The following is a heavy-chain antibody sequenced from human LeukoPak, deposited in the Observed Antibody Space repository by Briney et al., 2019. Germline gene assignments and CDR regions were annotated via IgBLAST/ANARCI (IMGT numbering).Heavy chain of an antibody. Sequence: PSETLSLTSTVSGGSISSYYWSWIRQHPGKGPEWIGYIYYSGSTNYNPSLRSRVTISVDTSKNQCSLKLGSVTAADAAVYYCARDTKEYSGYENWFDPWGQGTLVTVSS. D-gene: IGHD5-12*01. CDR2: IYYSGST. V-gene: IGHV4-59*01. J-gene: IGHJ5*02. CDR3: ARDTKEYSGYENWFDP. CDR1: GGSISSYY.